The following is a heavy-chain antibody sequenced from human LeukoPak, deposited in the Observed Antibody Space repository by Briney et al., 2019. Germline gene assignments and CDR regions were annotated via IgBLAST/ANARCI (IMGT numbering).Heavy chain of an antibody. Sequence: GASVKVSCKASGYTFSSYAISWVRQAPGQGLEWMGWINAYNGNTNYAQNLQDRVTMTTDTSTSTAYMELRSLRSDDTALYYCARNYDRRPFDYWGQGTLVTVSA. J-gene: IGHJ4*02. V-gene: IGHV1-18*01. D-gene: IGHD3-22*01. CDR3: ARNYDRRPFDY. CDR2: INAYNGNT. CDR1: GYTFSSYA.